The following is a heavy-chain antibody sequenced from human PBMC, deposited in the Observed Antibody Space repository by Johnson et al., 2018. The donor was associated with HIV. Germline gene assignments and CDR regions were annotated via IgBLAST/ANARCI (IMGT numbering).Heavy chain of an antibody. V-gene: IGHV3-66*01. CDR1: AFTFSSND. Sequence: VQLVESGGGLVQPGGSLRLSCGASAFTFSSNDMNWVRQAPGKGLEWVSVIYSGGTTYYADSVKGRFTISRDNSKNTLYLQMNSLRAEDTAVYYCASLSSSLFGAFDIWGQGTMVTVSS. D-gene: IGHD6-13*01. J-gene: IGHJ3*02. CDR3: ASLSSSLFGAFDI. CDR2: IYSGGTT.